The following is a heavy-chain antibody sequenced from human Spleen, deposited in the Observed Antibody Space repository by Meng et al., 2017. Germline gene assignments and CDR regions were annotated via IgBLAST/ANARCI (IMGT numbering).Heavy chain of an antibody. J-gene: IGHJ6*02. CDR1: GFSLTYYN. Sequence: GGSLRLSCAASGFSLTYYNMNWVRQAPGKGLEWVSSITSTSSDSDYADSVKGRFTISSDNAQNSLSLQMNSLRAEDTAVYYCTRDYYGPSSTSINYYYYGMDVWGQGTTVTVSS. V-gene: IGHV3-21*06. CDR3: TRDYYGPSSTSINYYYYGMDV. D-gene: IGHD2-2*01. CDR2: ITSTSSDS.